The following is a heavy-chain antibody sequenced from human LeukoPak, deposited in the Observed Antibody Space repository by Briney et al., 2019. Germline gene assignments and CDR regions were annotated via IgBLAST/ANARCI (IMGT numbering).Heavy chain of an antibody. J-gene: IGHJ4*02. D-gene: IGHD6-19*01. Sequence: SETLSLTCTVSGGSISSDGYYWNWIRQRPGKGLEWIGNIYYSGSTYYNPSLKSRVSISLDTSQNQCSLKITSVTAADTAVYYCASSGYSSGWYINWGQGTLVTVSS. CDR2: IYYSGST. CDR3: ASSGYSSGWYIN. V-gene: IGHV4-31*03. CDR1: GGSISSDGYY.